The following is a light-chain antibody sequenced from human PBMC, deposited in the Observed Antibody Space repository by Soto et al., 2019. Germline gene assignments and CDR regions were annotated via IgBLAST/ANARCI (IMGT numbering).Light chain of an antibody. J-gene: IGKJ1*01. V-gene: IGKV3-15*01. CDR1: QDIRSS. CDR3: QQYNNWWA. CDR2: GAS. Sequence: EIVMTQSPATLSVSPGERVTLSCRAGQDIRSSLAWYQQKPGQAPRLLIYGASIRATGVPATFSGSGSGTEFTLTISSLQSEDFAVYYCQQYNNWWAFGQGTKVDIK.